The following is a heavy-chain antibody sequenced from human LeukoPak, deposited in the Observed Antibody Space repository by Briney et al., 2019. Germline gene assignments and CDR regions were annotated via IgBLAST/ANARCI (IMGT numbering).Heavy chain of an antibody. CDR3: ARVWDFWSGYYPRYFDY. Sequence: GGSLRLSCAASGFTFSSYGMHWVRQAPGKGLEWVAVISYDGSNKYYADSVKGRFTISRDNSKNTLYLQMNSLRAEDTAVYYCARVWDFWSGYYPRYFDYWGQGTLVTVSS. J-gene: IGHJ4*02. D-gene: IGHD3-3*01. CDR2: ISYDGSNK. V-gene: IGHV3-30*03. CDR1: GFTFSSYG.